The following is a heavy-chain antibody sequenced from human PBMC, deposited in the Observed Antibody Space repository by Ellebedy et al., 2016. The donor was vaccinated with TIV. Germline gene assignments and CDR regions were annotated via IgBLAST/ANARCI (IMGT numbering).Heavy chain of an antibody. Sequence: GESLKISXAASGFTFSRHDMHWVRQATGKGLEWVSAISGSGGSTYYADSVKGRFTISRDNSRNTVYLQMDTVRPEDTALYFCARIRFSGYTYFDYWGQGSLVTVSS. CDR1: GFTFSRHD. J-gene: IGHJ4*02. CDR2: ISGSGGST. D-gene: IGHD5-12*01. V-gene: IGHV3-23*01. CDR3: ARIRFSGYTYFDY.